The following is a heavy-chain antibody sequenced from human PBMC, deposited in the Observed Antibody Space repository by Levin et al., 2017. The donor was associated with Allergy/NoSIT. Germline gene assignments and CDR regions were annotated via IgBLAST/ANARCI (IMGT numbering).Heavy chain of an antibody. J-gene: IGHJ4*02. CDR3: TTDPNIVLLWFGELFSDY. CDR2: IKSKTDGGTT. V-gene: IGHV3-15*01. CDR1: GFTFSNAW. Sequence: SCAASGFTFSNAWMSWVRQAPGKGLEWVGRIKSKTDGGTTDYAAPVKGRFTISRDDSKNTLYLQMNSLKTEDTAVYYCTTDPNIVLLWFGELFSDYWGQGTLVTVSS. D-gene: IGHD3-10*01.